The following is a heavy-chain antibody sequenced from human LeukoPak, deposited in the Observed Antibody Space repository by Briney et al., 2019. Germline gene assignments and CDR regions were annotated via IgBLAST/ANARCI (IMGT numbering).Heavy chain of an antibody. CDR1: GGSFSGYY. J-gene: IGHJ4*02. CDR3: ATGRSPKAPFDC. Sequence: PSETLSLTCAVYGGSFSGYYWSWIRQPPGKGLEWIGEINHSGSTNYNPSLKSRVTISVDTSKNQFSLKLSSVTAADTAVYFCATGRSPKAPFDCWGQGTLVTVSS. CDR2: INHSGST. V-gene: IGHV4-34*01.